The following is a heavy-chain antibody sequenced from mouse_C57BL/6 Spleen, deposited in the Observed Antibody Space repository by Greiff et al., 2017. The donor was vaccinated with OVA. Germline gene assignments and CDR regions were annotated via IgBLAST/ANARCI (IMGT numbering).Heavy chain of an antibody. V-gene: IGHV1-26*01. CDR3: ERSGMDYAMDD. J-gene: IGHJ4*01. CDR2: INPNNGGT. CDR1: GYTFTDYY. Sequence: EVQLQQSGPELVKPGASVKISCKASGYTFTDYYMNWVKQSHGKSLEWIGDINPNNGGTSYNQKFKGKATLTVDKSSSTAYMELRSLTSEDSAVYYCERSGMDYAMDDWGQGTSVTVSS.